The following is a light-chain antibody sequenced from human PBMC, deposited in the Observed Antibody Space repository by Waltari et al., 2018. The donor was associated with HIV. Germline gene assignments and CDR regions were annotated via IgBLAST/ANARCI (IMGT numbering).Light chain of an antibody. CDR3: QQSYSTPIT. V-gene: IGKV1-39*01. Sequence: DIQMTQSPSSLSASVGDRVTITCRASQSISSYLNWYQQKQGKAPKLLIYAASSLQSGVPSRFSGSGSGTDFTLTISSLQPEDFATYYCQQSYSTPITFGPGTKVDIK. J-gene: IGKJ3*01. CDR2: AAS. CDR1: QSISSY.